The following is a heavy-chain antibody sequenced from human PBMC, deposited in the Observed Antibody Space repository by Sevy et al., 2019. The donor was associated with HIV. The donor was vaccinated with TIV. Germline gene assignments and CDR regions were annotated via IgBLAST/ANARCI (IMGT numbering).Heavy chain of an antibody. J-gene: IGHJ6*02. CDR1: GFTFSSYW. Sequence: GESLKISCAASGFTFSSYWMSWVRQAPGKGLEWVAHIKRDGTEKYYVDSVKGRFTISRDNAKNSLYLQMNSLRAEDTAVYYCARDCSSSSCLWGMDVWGQGTTVTVSS. CDR2: IKRDGTEK. CDR3: ARDCSSSSCLWGMDV. D-gene: IGHD2-2*01. V-gene: IGHV3-7*03.